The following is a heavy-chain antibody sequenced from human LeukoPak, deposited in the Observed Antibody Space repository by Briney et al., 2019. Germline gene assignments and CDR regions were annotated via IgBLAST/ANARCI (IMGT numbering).Heavy chain of an antibody. D-gene: IGHD6-13*01. J-gene: IGHJ5*02. Sequence: GGSLRLSCAASGFTFSSYGMHWVRQAPGKGLEWVAVISYDGSNKYYADSVKGRFTISRDNSKNTLYLQMNSLRTEDTAVYYCARTRAAAGYSSFWFDPWGQGTLVTVSS. V-gene: IGHV3-30*03. CDR2: ISYDGSNK. CDR1: GFTFSSYG. CDR3: ARTRAAAGYSSFWFDP.